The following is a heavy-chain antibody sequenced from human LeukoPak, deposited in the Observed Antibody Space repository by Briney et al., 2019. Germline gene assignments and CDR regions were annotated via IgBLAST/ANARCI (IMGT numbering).Heavy chain of an antibody. CDR1: GGSFSGYY. V-gene: IGHV4-34*01. CDR3: ARGKDPPVVPAARYYYYGMDV. D-gene: IGHD2-2*01. CDR2: INHSGST. J-gene: IGHJ6*02. Sequence: PSETLSLTCAVYGGSFSGYYWSWIRQPPGKGLEWIGEINHSGSTNYNPSLKSRVTISVDTSKNQFSLKLSSVTAADTAVYYCARGKDPPVVPAARYYYYGMDVWGQGTTVTVSS.